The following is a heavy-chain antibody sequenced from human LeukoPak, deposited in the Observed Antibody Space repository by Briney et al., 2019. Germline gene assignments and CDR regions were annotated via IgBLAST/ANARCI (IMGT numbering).Heavy chain of an antibody. CDR2: ISGSGGST. Sequence: GGSLRLSCTASGFTFGDYAMSWVRQAPGKGLEWVSAISGSGGSTYYADSVKGRFTISRDNAKNSLYLQMNSLRAEDTAVYYCARGYYYDSSGYYNYFDYWGQGTLVTVSS. CDR1: GFTFGDYA. D-gene: IGHD3-22*01. CDR3: ARGYYYDSSGYYNYFDY. V-gene: IGHV3-23*01. J-gene: IGHJ4*02.